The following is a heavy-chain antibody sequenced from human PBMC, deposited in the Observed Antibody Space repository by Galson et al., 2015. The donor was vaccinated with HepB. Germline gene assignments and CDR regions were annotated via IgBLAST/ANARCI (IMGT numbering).Heavy chain of an antibody. V-gene: IGHV3-74*01. CDR2: FKNDVSSP. CDR3: VREGNCAGDCFHFDY. CDR1: GFTFIDYW. J-gene: IGHJ4*02. D-gene: IGHD2-21*01. Sequence: SLRLSCAVSGFTFIDYWMHWVRQAPGKGLVWVSRFKNDVSSPTYADSVKGRFTISRDNAKNTLYLQMNSLRDEETAVYYCVREGNCAGDCFHFDYWVQGTLVTASS.